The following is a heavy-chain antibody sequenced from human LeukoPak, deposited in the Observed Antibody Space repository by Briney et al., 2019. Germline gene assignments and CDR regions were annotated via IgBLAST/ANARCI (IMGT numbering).Heavy chain of an antibody. CDR1: GFTFSSYG. V-gene: IGHV3-30*02. Sequence: PGGSLRLSCAGSGFTFSSYGMHWVRQAPGKGLEWVAFIRYDGSNKYYADSVKGRFTISRDNSKNTLHLQMNSLRPEDTAVYHCAKPAAIDYWGQGTLVTVSS. J-gene: IGHJ4*02. CDR3: AKPAAIDY. CDR2: IRYDGSNK. D-gene: IGHD6-25*01.